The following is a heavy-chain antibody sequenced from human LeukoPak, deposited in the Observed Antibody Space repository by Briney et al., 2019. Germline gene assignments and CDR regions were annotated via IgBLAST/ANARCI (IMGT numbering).Heavy chain of an antibody. J-gene: IGHJ4*02. CDR3: AKDRKPYCSSTSCYIIFDY. CDR1: GFTVSSNY. D-gene: IGHD2-2*02. V-gene: IGHV3-53*01. Sequence: GGSLRLSCAASGFTVSSNYMSWVRQAPGKGLEWVSVIYSGGSTYYADSVKGRFTISRDNSKNTLYLQMNSLRAEDTAVYYCAKDRKPYCSSTSCYIIFDYWGQGTLVTVSS. CDR2: IYSGGST.